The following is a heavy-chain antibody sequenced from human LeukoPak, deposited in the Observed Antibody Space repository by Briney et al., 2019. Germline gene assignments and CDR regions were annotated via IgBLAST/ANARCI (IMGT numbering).Heavy chain of an antibody. J-gene: IGHJ4*02. V-gene: IGHV3-21*01. CDR3: ARGPFSARGYSYGEHDY. CDR2: ISSSSSYI. D-gene: IGHD5-18*01. CDR1: GFTFSSYA. Sequence: PGGSLRLSCAASGFTFSSYAMNWVRQAPGKGLEWVSSISSSSSYIYYADSVKGRFTISRDNAKNSLYLQMNSLRAEDTAVYYCARGPFSARGYSYGEHDYWGQGTLVTVSS.